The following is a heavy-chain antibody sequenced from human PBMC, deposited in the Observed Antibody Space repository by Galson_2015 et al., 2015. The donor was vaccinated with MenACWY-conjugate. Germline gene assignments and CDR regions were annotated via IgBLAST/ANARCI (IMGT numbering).Heavy chain of an antibody. V-gene: IGHV5-51*01. CDR2: IPPGDSET. D-gene: IGHD1-26*01. CDR3: ARHPPGGRGMDV. Sequence: QSGAEVKKPGESLKISCKGSGYTFTTYWIGWVRQLPGKGLEWMGLIPPGDSETRYSPAFQGQVTISADKSISTAYVQWDSLQASDTAMYYCARHPPGGRGMDVWGQGTTVTVFS. J-gene: IGHJ6*02. CDR1: GYTFTTYW.